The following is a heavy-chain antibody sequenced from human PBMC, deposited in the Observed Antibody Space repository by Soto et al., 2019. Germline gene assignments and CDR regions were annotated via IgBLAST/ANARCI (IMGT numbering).Heavy chain of an antibody. CDR3: AGERETSSWFLSGFEY. CDR1: GLTFTRHA. D-gene: IGHD6-13*01. V-gene: IGHV3-30-3*01. CDR2: ISDDGSKK. Sequence: QVQLVESGGGVVQPGRSLRLSCSTSGLTFTRHAMHWVRQVPGKGLEWVAAISDDGSKKHYDDSVKGRFSISRDKSRNTVYLQMNSLRVEDTAVYFCAGERETSSWFLSGFEYWGQGTLVTVSS. J-gene: IGHJ4*02.